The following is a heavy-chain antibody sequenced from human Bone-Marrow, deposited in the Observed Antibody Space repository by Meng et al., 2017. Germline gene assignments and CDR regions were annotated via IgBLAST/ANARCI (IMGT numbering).Heavy chain of an antibody. J-gene: IGHJ4*02. CDR3: ARERHYCDSSGYLFPDYFDY. CDR1: GFTFSSYA. V-gene: IGHV3-23*01. CDR2: ISGSGGST. Sequence: GESLKISCAASGFTFSSYAMSWVRQAPGKGLEWVSAISGSGGSTYYADSVKGRFTISRDNSKNALYLQMNSLRAEGTAVYYCARERHYCDSSGYLFPDYFDYWGQGTLVTVSS. D-gene: IGHD3-22*01.